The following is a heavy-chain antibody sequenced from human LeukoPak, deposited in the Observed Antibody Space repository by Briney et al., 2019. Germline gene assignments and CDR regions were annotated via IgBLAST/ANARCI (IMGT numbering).Heavy chain of an antibody. D-gene: IGHD3-16*01. V-gene: IGHV3-48*03. CDR3: AREGYGGTPDAFDI. CDR1: IFTVSSYE. Sequence: PGGSLRLSCEVSIFTVSSYEMDWVRQAPGKGREWISYISSGGGTIYYADSVKGRFTISRDVAKNSVYLQMNSLRSEDTAVYYCAREGYGGTPDAFDIWGQGTMITVSS. J-gene: IGHJ3*02. CDR2: ISSGGGTI.